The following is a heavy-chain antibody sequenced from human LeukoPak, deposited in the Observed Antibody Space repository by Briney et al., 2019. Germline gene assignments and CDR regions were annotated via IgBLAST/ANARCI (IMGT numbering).Heavy chain of an antibody. CDR1: GGTFSSYA. D-gene: IGHD2-2*01. CDR2: MIPIFGTA. V-gene: IGHV1-69*06. J-gene: IGHJ3*02. Sequence: SVKVSCKASGGTFSSYAISWVRQAPGLGLEWMGGMIPIFGTANYAQKFQGRVTMTEDTSTDTAYMELSSLRSEDTAVYYCATSHIVVVPAAPDAFDIWGQGTMVTVSS. CDR3: ATSHIVVVPAAPDAFDI.